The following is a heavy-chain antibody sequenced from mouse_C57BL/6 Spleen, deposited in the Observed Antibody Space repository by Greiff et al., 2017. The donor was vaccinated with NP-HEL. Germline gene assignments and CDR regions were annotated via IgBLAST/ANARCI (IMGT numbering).Heavy chain of an antibody. V-gene: IGHV1-39*01. Sequence: EVQRVESGPELVKPGASVKISCKASGYSFTDYNMNWVKQSNGKSLEWIGVINPNYGTTSYNQKFKGKATLTVDQSSSTAYMQLNSLTSEDSAVYYCARSYSNYFSYWYFDVWGTGTTVTVSS. D-gene: IGHD2-5*01. CDR3: ARSYSNYFSYWYFDV. CDR2: INPNYGTT. J-gene: IGHJ1*03. CDR1: GYSFTDYN.